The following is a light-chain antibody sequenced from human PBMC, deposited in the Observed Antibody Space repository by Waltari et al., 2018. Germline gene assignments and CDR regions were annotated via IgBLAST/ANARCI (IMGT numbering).Light chain of an antibody. CDR3: WSYAGRNTYV. CDR2: DVI. Sequence: QSALTQPRSVSGSPGPSVAISCTGTSSDVGAYHYVFWYQQHSGEAPKLIIYDVIKRPSGVPDRFSGSKSGNMASLTISGLQAEDEADYYCWSYAGRNTYVFGAGTKVTVL. V-gene: IGLV2-11*01. J-gene: IGLJ1*01. CDR1: SSDVGAYHY.